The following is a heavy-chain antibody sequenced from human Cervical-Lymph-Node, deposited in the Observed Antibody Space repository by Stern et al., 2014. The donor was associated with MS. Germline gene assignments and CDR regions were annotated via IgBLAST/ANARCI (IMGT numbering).Heavy chain of an antibody. D-gene: IGHD5-18*01. CDR2: IYSGGRT. Sequence: QVQLQESGPGLVKPSQTLSLSCTVSGDSVSSGSYFWSWIRQPAGKGLEXIGRIYSGGRTNYNPSLRGRVAMSVDTPNNQFPLRLPSVTAADTAIYYCAAVLMDHYGYGELDYWGQGTQVSVSS. J-gene: IGHJ4*02. CDR3: AAVLMDHYGYGELDY. CDR1: GDSVSSGSYF. V-gene: IGHV4-61*02.